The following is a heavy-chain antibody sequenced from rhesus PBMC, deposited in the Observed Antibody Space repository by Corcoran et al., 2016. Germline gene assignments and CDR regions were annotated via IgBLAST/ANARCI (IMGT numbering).Heavy chain of an antibody. CDR2: IDGSGSST. J-gene: IGHJ6*01. Sequence: QMQLQESGPGLVKPSETLSVTCAVSGGSISSSDWSWIRQAPGKGLEWIGYIDGSGSSTSYNPALRCRVTLSVDTSKNQLSLKLSSVTAADTAVYYCASEGPPAYYG. CDR1: GGSISSSD. CDR3: ASEGPPAYYG. V-gene: IGHV4-169*02.